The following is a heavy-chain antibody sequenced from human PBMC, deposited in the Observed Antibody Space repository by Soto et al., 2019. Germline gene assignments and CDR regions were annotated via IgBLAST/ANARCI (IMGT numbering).Heavy chain of an antibody. CDR2: INGSGSET. V-gene: IGHV3-23*01. CDR1: GFTFSSHA. D-gene: IGHD1-1*01. CDR3: ARRARDGRNSPLAF. J-gene: IGHJ4*02. Sequence: EVQLSESGGRLVQPGGSLRLSCAASGFTFSSHAMNWVRQAPGKGLEWVSDINGSGSETYYGDSVKGRFTTSRDNSKSMSLLHLNSLRGDDTAVYYCARRARDGRNSPLAFWGQGTLVTVSS.